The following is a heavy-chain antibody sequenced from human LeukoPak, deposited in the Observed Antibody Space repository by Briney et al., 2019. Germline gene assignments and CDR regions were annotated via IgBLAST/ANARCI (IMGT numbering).Heavy chain of an antibody. CDR3: ARDERGSGWSFDN. D-gene: IGHD6-19*01. CDR2: IYSSGST. V-gene: IGHV4-4*07. J-gene: IGHJ4*02. Sequence: SETLSLTCTVSGGSISSYSWSWIRQPAGKGLEWIGRIYSSGSTNYDPSLKSRVTMPVDTSKNQFSLKLSSVTAADTAVYYCARDERGSGWSFDNWGQGTLVTVSS. CDR1: GGSISSYS.